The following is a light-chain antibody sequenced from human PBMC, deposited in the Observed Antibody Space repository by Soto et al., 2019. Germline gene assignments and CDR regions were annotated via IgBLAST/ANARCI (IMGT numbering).Light chain of an antibody. CDR3: FSYTTSTAYV. Sequence: QSALTQPASVSGSPGQSITISCTGTSSDVGGYKYVSWYQLHPGKAPKLMIYEVSNRPSGISNRFSASKSGNTASLTISGLQAEDEADYYCFSYTTSTAYVLGNGTKLTV. CDR2: EVS. CDR1: SSDVGGYKY. V-gene: IGLV2-14*01. J-gene: IGLJ1*01.